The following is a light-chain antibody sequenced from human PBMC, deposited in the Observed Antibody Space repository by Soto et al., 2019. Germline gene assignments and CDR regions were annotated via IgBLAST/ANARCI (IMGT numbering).Light chain of an antibody. Sequence: QSALTQPASVSGSPGQSITISCTGTSSDVGGYNYVSWYQQHPGKAPKVIIYEVSNRPSGVSTRVSGSKSGNTASLTISGLQAEDEADYYCTSYTSSSDIRVFGGGTKVTVL. V-gene: IGLV2-14*01. CDR1: SSDVGGYNY. J-gene: IGLJ3*02. CDR2: EVS. CDR3: TSYTSSSDIRV.